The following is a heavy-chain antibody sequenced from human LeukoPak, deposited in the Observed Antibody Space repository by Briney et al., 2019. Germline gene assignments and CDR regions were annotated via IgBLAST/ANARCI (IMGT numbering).Heavy chain of an antibody. CDR3: AKAPSGYRAFDI. CDR1: GFTFSNYN. CDR2: ITSSSSYI. V-gene: IGHV3-21*04. Sequence: TGGSLRLSCAASGFTFSNYNMNWVRHAPGKGLEWVSSITSSSSYIYYADSVKGRFTISRDNAKNSLYLQMNSLRAEDTAVYYCAKAPSGYRAFDIWGQGTMVTVSS. J-gene: IGHJ3*02. D-gene: IGHD5-12*01.